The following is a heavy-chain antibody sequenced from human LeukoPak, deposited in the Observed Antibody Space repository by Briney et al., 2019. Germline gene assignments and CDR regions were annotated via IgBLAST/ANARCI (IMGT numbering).Heavy chain of an antibody. CDR2: IYYSGST. CDR1: GGSISSSSYY. V-gene: IGHV4-39*01. Sequence: SETLSLTCTVSGGSISSSSYYWGWLRQPPGTGLEWIGSIYYSGSTYYNPSLKSRVTISVDTSKNQFSLKLSSVTAADTAVYYCANLAGSYFDYWGQGTLVTVSS. CDR3: ANLAGSYFDY. D-gene: IGHD3-10*01. J-gene: IGHJ4*02.